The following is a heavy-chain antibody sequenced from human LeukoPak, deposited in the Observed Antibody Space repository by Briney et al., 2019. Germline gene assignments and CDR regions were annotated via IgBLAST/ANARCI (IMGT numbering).Heavy chain of an antibody. V-gene: IGHV3-21*01. Sequence: ETLSLTCAVYGGSFSGYYWSWIRQPPGKGLEWVSSISGSSTYIYYADSVKGRFTISRDNSKNTLYLQMNSLRAADTAAYYCARDKGTSYLSSFDYWGQGTLVTVSS. J-gene: IGHJ4*02. D-gene: IGHD6-6*01. CDR2: ISGSSTYI. CDR1: GGSFSGYY. CDR3: ARDKGTSYLSSFDY.